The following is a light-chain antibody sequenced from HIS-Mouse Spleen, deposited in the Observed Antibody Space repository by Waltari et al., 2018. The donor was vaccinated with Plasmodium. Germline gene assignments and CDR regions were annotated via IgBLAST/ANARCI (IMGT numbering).Light chain of an antibody. CDR1: ALPKKY. CDR3: YSTDSSGNHRV. Sequence: SYELTQPPSVSVSPGQTARFTCSGDALPKKYAYWYQQKSGQAPVLVIYEDSKRPSGIPGRFSGSSSGTMATLTISGAQVEDEADYYCYSTDSSGNHRVFGGGTKLTVL. CDR2: EDS. V-gene: IGLV3-10*01. J-gene: IGLJ3*02.